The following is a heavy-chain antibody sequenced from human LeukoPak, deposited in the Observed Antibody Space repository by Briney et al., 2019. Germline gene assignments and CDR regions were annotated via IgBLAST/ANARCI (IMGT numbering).Heavy chain of an antibody. D-gene: IGHD3-22*01. CDR3: ARAQADYYDSSGYYYNYYYYMDV. CDR2: IYYSGST. Sequence: PSQTLSLTCTVSGGSISSGDYYWSWIRQPPGKGLEWIGYIYYSGSTYYNPSLKRRVTISVDTSKNQFSLKLSSVTAADTAVYYCARAQADYYDSSGYYYNYYYYMDVWGKGTTVTVSS. J-gene: IGHJ6*03. CDR1: GGSISSGDYY. V-gene: IGHV4-30-4*08.